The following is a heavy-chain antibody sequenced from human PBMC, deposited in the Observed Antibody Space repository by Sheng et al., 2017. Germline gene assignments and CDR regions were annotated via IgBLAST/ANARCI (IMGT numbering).Heavy chain of an antibody. J-gene: IGHJ6*03. D-gene: IGHD2-2*01. Sequence: EVELVESGGGLVQPGGSLRLSCAASGFTFRSYWMNWVRQGPGKGLEWVSRINSDGTNTLYADSVKGRFTISRDNAKNTLYLQINSLRAEDTAVYYCVRDRSTTCSDCYYYYYMDVWGKGTTVTVSS. V-gene: IGHV3-74*03. CDR3: VRDRSTTCSDCYYYYYMDV. CDR1: GFTFRSYW. CDR2: INSDGTNT.